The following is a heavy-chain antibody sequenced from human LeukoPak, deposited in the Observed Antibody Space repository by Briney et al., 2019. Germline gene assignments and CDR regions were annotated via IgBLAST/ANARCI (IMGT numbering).Heavy chain of an antibody. CDR1: SGSFSGYY. Sequence: SETLSLTCAVYSGSFSGYYWSWIRQPPGKGLEWIGEINHSGSTNYNPSLKSRVTISVDTSKNQFSLKLSSVTAADTAVYYCARQYSSGWSSYYGLDVWGQGTTVTVSS. D-gene: IGHD6-19*01. J-gene: IGHJ6*02. V-gene: IGHV4-34*01. CDR2: INHSGST. CDR3: ARQYSSGWSSYYGLDV.